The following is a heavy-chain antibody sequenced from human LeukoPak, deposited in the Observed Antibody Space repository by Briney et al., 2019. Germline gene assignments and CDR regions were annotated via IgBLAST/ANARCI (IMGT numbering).Heavy chain of an antibody. J-gene: IGHJ4*02. D-gene: IGHD1-26*01. CDR2: ISYNGHYE. Sequence: GGSLRLSCVASGFTFSNFGVHWVRQAPGKGLEWVAVISYNGHYEYYGESVKGRFTISRDNSKNTVSLQMDNLRIEDTAVYCCVRGGSPPTSTWSLDEWGQGTLVSVSS. CDR1: GFTFSNFG. V-gene: IGHV3-30*03. CDR3: VRGGSPPTSTWSLDE.